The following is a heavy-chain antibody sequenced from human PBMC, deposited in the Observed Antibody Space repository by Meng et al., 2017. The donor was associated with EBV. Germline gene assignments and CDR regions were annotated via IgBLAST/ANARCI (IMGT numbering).Heavy chain of an antibody. CDR1: GSTFSRYA. CDR2: IIPIFGTA. J-gene: IGHJ4*02. V-gene: IGHV1-69*06. CDR3: ARAEIAAAGRLDY. D-gene: IGHD6-13*01. Sequence: VQVVPSGAEVKMPGRSVKAACQASGSTFSRYAISWVRQAPGQGLEWMGGIIPIFGTANYAQKFQGRVTITADKSTSTAHMELSSLRSEDTAVYYCARAEIAAAGRLDYWGQGTLVTVSS.